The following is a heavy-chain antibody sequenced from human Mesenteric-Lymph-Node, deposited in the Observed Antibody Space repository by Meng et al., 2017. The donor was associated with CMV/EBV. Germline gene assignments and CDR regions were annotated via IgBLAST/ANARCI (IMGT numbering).Heavy chain of an antibody. CDR1: AFTFSSYS. CDR2: ISSSSSYI. J-gene: IGHJ4*02. CDR3: ARYYCSSTSCYGFDY. V-gene: IGHV3-21*01. Sequence: GGSLRLSCAASAFTFSSYSMNWVRQAPGKGLEWVSSISSSSSYIYYADSVKGRFTISRDNAKNSLYLQMNSLRAEDTAVYYCARYYCSSTSCYGFDYWGQGTLVTVSS. D-gene: IGHD2-2*01.